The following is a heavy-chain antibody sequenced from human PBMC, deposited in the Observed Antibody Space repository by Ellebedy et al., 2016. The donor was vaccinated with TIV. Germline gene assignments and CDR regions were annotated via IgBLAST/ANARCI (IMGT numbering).Heavy chain of an antibody. CDR2: IKQDGSEK. CDR3: ATRGPVVSSADS. Sequence: PGGSLRLSCAASGFTFSSYWMSWVRQAPGKGLEWVATIKQDGSEKYYVDSVKGRFTISRGNTKDSLYLQMISLRAEDTAVYYCATRGPVVSSADSWGQGTLVTVSS. J-gene: IGHJ4*02. CDR1: GFTFSSYW. D-gene: IGHD3-22*01. V-gene: IGHV3-7*01.